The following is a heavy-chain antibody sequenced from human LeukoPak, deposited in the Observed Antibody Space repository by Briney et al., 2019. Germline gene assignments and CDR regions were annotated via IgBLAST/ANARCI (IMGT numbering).Heavy chain of an antibody. CDR1: GFTFDDYG. V-gene: IGHV3-20*04. CDR2: INWNGGTT. D-gene: IGHD3-9*01. Sequence: GGSLRLSCAASGFTFDDYGMSWVRQAPGKGLEWVSGINWNGGTTGYVDSVKGRFTISRDNAKNSLYLQMNSLRAEDTAVYYCAPALYDFLTGYRDYWGQGTLVTVSS. J-gene: IGHJ4*02. CDR3: APALYDFLTGYRDY.